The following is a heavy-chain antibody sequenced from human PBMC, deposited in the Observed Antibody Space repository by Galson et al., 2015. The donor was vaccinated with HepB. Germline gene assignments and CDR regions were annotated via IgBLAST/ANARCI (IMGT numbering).Heavy chain of an antibody. CDR3: ARDLRVSGIPSSIGAFQM. D-gene: IGHD1-14*01. V-gene: IGHV4/OR15-8*01. CDR1: GDSIGTTNW. J-gene: IGHJ3*02. CDR2: IFHTGST. Sequence: ETLSLTCVVSGDSIGTTNWWNWVRQPPGKGLEWIGEIFHTGSTNYNPSLKGRVTISVDKSKNHFSLTMNSATAADTAMYYCARDLRVSGIPSSIGAFQMWGHGTMVTVSS.